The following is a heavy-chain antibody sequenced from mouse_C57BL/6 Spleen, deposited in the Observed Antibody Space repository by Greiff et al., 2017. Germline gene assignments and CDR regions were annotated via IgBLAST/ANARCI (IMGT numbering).Heavy chain of an antibody. V-gene: IGHV1-69*01. CDR2: IDPSDSYT. Sequence: QVQLQQSGAELVMPGASVKLSCKASGYTFTSYWMHWVKQRPGQGLEWIGEIDPSDSYTNYNQKFKGKSTLTVDKSSSTAYMQLSSLTSEDSAVYYGARSHYCGSSRDWDFDVWGTGTTVTVSS. J-gene: IGHJ1*03. D-gene: IGHD1-1*01. CDR3: ARSHYCGSSRDWDFDV. CDR1: GYTFTSYW.